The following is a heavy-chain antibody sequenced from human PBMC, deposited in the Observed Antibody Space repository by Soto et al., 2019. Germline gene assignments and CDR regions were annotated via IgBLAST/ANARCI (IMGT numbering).Heavy chain of an antibody. CDR3: VTWADAADEDYFHH. CDR1: GFRFTSSW. J-gene: IGHJ1*01. CDR2: INQNGGQK. V-gene: IGHV3-7*01. Sequence: EVQLVESGGGLVQPGGSLRRSCAASGFRFTSSWMSWVRQAPGKGLEWVAHINQNGGQKYYVDSAKGRFTISRDNAKTSLYLQMNSLRVEDTAVFYCVTWADAADEDYFHHWGQGILVTVSS. D-gene: IGHD3-16*01.